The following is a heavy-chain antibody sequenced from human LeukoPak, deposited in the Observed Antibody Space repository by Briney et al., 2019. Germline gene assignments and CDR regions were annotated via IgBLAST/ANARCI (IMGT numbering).Heavy chain of an antibody. V-gene: IGHV3-11*06. CDR1: GFTFSDYY. J-gene: IGHJ4*02. CDR2: INGSSSRT. D-gene: IGHD2-8*02. CDR3: ASALTGTYYFDS. Sequence: GGSLRLSCAASGFTFSDYYMSWIRQAPGKGLEWISYINGSSSRTNYADSVKGRFTISRDNAKNSLYLQMNSLRAEDTAVYYCASALTGTYYFDSWGQGTLVTVSS.